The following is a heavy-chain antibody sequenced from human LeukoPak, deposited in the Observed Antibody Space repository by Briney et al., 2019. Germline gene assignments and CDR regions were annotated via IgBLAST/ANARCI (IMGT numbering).Heavy chain of an antibody. CDR2: INPKRGGT. CDR3: ARGPANSLRFLEWNSPLHY. D-gene: IGHD3-3*01. CDR1: GYTFIGYY. V-gene: IGHV1-2*02. J-gene: IGHJ4*02. Sequence: ASVKVSCKASGYTFIGYYMHWVRQAPGQGLEWMGWINPKRGGTNYAQKFQGRVTMTRDTSISTAYMELNTLRSDDTAVYYCARGPANSLRFLEWNSPLHYWGQGTLVTVSS.